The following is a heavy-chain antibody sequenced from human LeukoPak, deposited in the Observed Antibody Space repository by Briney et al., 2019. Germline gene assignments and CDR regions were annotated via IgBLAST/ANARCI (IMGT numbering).Heavy chain of an antibody. J-gene: IGHJ3*02. V-gene: IGHV3-48*03. CDR2: ISSSGSTI. Sequence: GGSLRLSCAASGFTFSSYEMNWVRQAAGKGLEWVSYISSSGSTIYYADSVKGRFTISRDNAKNSLYLQMNSLRAEDTAVYYCARDLPDNWNDRAFDIWGQGTMLTVSS. D-gene: IGHD1-1*01. CDR1: GFTFSSYE. CDR3: ARDLPDNWNDRAFDI.